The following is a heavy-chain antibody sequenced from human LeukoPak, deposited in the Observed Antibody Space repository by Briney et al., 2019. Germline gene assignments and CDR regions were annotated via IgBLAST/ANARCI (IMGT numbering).Heavy chain of an antibody. V-gene: IGHV1-24*01. D-gene: IGHD2-8*01. Sequence: ASVKVSCKVSGYTLTEFSMHWVRQAPGKGLEWMGGFDPEDGETIYAQELQGRVTMTKDTSTDTAYMELSSLRSEDTAVYYCAKDRCSNGIGCYYYYMDVWGKGTTVTISS. CDR3: AKDRCSNGIGCYYYYMDV. CDR1: GYTLTEFS. CDR2: FDPEDGET. J-gene: IGHJ6*03.